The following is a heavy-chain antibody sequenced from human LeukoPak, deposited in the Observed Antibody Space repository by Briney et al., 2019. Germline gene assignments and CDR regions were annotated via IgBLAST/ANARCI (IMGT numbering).Heavy chain of an antibody. Sequence: PETLSLTCTVSGGSISSYYWSWIRQPPGKGLDWIGYIYYSGSTNYNPSLKSRVTISIDTSKNQFSLKLSSVTAADTAVYYCARRAPYCRGGSCYSGGYYYYMDVWGEGTTVTVSS. CDR1: GGSISSYY. CDR3: ARRAPYCRGGSCYSGGYYYYMDV. D-gene: IGHD2-15*01. V-gene: IGHV4-59*08. J-gene: IGHJ6*03. CDR2: IYYSGST.